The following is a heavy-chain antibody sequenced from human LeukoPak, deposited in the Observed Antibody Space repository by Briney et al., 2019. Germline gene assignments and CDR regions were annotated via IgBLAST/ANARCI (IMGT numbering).Heavy chain of an antibody. D-gene: IGHD5-24*01. CDR1: GYTFTGYY. Sequence: ASVKVSCKASGYTFTGYYMHWVRQAPGQGLEWMGWINPNSGGTNYAQKFQGRVTMTRDTSNSTAYMELSRLRSDDTAVYYCARLESVEMATISGDYFDYWGQGTLVTVSS. CDR3: ARLESVEMATISGDYFDY. V-gene: IGHV1-2*02. J-gene: IGHJ4*02. CDR2: INPNSGGT.